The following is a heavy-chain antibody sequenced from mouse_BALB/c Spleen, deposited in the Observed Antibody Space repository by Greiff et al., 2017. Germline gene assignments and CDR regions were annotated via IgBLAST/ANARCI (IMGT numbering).Heavy chain of an antibody. Sequence: VQLKESGAELVKPGASVKLSCTASGFNIKDTYMHWVKQRPEQGLEWIGRIDPANGNTKYDPKFQGKATITADTSSNTAYLQLSSLTSEDTAVYYCARGSYYGYDQFAYWGQGTLVTVSA. D-gene: IGHD2-2*01. CDR1: GFNIKDTY. CDR3: ARGSYYGYDQFAY. CDR2: IDPANGNT. V-gene: IGHV14-3*02. J-gene: IGHJ3*01.